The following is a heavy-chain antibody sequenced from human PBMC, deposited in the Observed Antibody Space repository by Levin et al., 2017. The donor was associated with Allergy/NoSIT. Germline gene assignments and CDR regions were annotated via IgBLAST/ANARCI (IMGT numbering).Heavy chain of an antibody. CDR1: GFTFSTYG. D-gene: IGHD6-6*01. CDR2: AHYDGSNR. CDR3: VRDRGSSNAFDI. J-gene: IGHJ3*02. Sequence: PGGSLRLSCAASGFTFSTYGMHWVRQAPGKGLEWVAVAHYDGSNRYYADSVKGRFTISRDNSKNTLYLQVHRLTVGDTAVYYCVRDRGSSNAFDIWGQGTMVTVSS. V-gene: IGHV3-33*01.